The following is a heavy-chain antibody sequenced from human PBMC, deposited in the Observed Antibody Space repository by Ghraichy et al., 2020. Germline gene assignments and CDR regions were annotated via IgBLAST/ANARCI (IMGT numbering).Heavy chain of an antibody. CDR1: GFTFSSYE. CDR3: ARIAIAVAGTRHGFDY. Sequence: GGSLRLSCAASGFTFSSYEMNWVRQAPGKGLEWVSYISSSGSTIYYADSVKGRFTISRDNAKNSLYLQMNSLRAEDTAVYYCARIAIAVAGTRHGFDYWGQGTLVTVSS. D-gene: IGHD6-19*01. V-gene: IGHV3-48*03. J-gene: IGHJ4*02. CDR2: ISSSGSTI.